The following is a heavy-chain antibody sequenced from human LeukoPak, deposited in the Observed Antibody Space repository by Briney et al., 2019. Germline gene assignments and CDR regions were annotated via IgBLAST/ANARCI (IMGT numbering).Heavy chain of an antibody. D-gene: IGHD3-3*01. V-gene: IGHV4-39*01. J-gene: IGHJ5*02. CDR3: ARSYGDYDFWSGYYTRRWFDP. CDR2: IYSSGNT. Sequence: SETLSLTCTVSGGSISTTNYYWGWIRQPPGRDLEWIGSIYSSGNTYYNPSLESRVTISVDTSKNQLSLKLTSATAADTSVYYCARSYGDYDFWSGYYTRRWFDPWGQGTLVTVSS. CDR1: GGSISTTNYY.